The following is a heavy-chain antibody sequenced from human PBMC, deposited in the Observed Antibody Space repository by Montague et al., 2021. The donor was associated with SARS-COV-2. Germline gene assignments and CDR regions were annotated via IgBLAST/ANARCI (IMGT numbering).Heavy chain of an antibody. D-gene: IGHD3-10*01. CDR2: IYFSGGT. CDR3: ARVVGKGLIGCETEGGFDY. V-gene: IGHV4-39*07. J-gene: IGHJ4*01. Sequence: SETLSLTCTVSGGSISSSSYFWGWIRQPPGKGLEWIGSIYFSGGTYYNPSLKSRVTISVDTSKNQFSLKLTSVTAADTAVYWCARVVGKGLIGCETEGGFDYWGQGTRVSVSS. CDR1: GGSISSSSYF.